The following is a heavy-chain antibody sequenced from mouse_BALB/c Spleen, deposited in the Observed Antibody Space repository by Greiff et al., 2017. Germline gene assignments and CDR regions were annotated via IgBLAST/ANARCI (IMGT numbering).Heavy chain of an antibody. J-gene: IGHJ1*01. CDR3: TRGYYYGFYWYFDV. CDR2: INPSNGGT. CDR1: GYTFTSYY. D-gene: IGHD1-2*01. Sequence: VQLQQSGAELVKPGASVKLSCKASGYTFTSYYMYWVKQRPGQGLEWIGEINPSNGGTNFNEKFKSKATLTVDKSSSTAYMQLSSLTSEDSAVYYCTRGYYYGFYWYFDVWGAGTTVTVSS. V-gene: IGHV1S81*02.